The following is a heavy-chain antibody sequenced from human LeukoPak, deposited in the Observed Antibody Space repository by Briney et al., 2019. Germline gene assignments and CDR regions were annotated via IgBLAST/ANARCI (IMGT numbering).Heavy chain of an antibody. CDR2: INHSGST. Sequence: SETLSLTCAVYGGSFSGYYWSWIRQPPGKGLEWIGEINHSGSTNYNPSLKSRVTISVDTSKNQFSLKLSSVTAADTAVYYCARRGYYGSGSYPHGYWGQGTLVTVSS. CDR3: ARRGYYGSGSYPHGY. V-gene: IGHV4-34*01. D-gene: IGHD3-10*01. J-gene: IGHJ4*02. CDR1: GGSFSGYY.